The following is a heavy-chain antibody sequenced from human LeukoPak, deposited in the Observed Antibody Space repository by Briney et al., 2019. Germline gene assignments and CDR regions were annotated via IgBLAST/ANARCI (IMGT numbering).Heavy chain of an antibody. D-gene: IGHD5-24*01. CDR3: ASVGRWLQSGPFDY. CDR1: GYTFTGYY. J-gene: IGHJ4*02. Sequence: GASVKVSCKASGYTFTGYYMHWVRQAPGQGLEWMGGIIPIFGTANYAQKFQGRVTITTDESTSTAYMELSSLRSEDTAVYYCASVGRWLQSGPFDYWGQGTLVTVSS. CDR2: IIPIFGTA. V-gene: IGHV1-69*05.